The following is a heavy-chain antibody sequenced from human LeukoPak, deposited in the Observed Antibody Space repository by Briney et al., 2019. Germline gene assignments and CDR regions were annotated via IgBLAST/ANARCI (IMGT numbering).Heavy chain of an antibody. CDR3: ARDGGDDAFDI. D-gene: IGHD2-21*02. J-gene: IGHJ3*02. Sequence: GGSLRLSCAASGFTVSSNYMSWVRQAPGKGLEWVANIKQDGSEKYYVDSVKGRFTISRDNAKKSLYLQMNSRRAEDTAVYYCARDGGDDAFDIWGQGTMVTVSS. CDR2: IKQDGSEK. CDR1: GFTVSSNY. V-gene: IGHV3-7*01.